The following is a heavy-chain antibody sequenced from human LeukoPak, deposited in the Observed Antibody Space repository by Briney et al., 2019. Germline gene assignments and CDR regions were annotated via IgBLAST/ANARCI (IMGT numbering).Heavy chain of an antibody. V-gene: IGHV3-23*01. Sequence: GGSLRLSCAASGITFSTYAMSWVRQAPGKGLEWVSTISNAGAATYYADSVKGRFTISRDNSKNTLYLQMNSLRAEDTAVYYCAKDGGGLFVARWMDVWGKGTTVTVSS. CDR2: ISNAGAAT. D-gene: IGHD3-3*01. J-gene: IGHJ6*04. CDR3: AKDGGGLFVARWMDV. CDR1: GITFSTYA.